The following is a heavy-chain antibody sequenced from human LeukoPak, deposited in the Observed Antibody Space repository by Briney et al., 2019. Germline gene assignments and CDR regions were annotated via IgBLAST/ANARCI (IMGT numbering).Heavy chain of an antibody. D-gene: IGHD5-18*01. CDR2: IYYSGST. CDR1: GGSFSGYY. CDR3: ASGYTYGSTSNFDY. V-gene: IGHV4-59*01. Sequence: PSETLSLTCAVYGGSFSGYYWSWIRQPPGKGLEWIGYIYYSGSTNYNPSLKSRVTISVDTSKNQFSLKLSSVTAADTAVYYCASGYTYGSTSNFDYWGRGTLVTVSS. J-gene: IGHJ4*02.